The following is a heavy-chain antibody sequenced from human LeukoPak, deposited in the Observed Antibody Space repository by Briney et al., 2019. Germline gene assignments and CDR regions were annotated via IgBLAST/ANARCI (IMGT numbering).Heavy chain of an antibody. J-gene: IGHJ4*02. CDR2: INHSGST. CDR3: ARRLRRGIAAAGPYFDY. V-gene: IGHV4-34*01. D-gene: IGHD6-13*01. CDR1: GGSFSGYY. Sequence: PSEALSLTCAVYGGSFSGYYWSWIRQPPGKGLEWIGEINHSGSTNYNPSLKSRVTISVDTSKNQFSLKLSSVTAADTAVYYCARRLRRGIAAAGPYFDYWGQGTLVTVSS.